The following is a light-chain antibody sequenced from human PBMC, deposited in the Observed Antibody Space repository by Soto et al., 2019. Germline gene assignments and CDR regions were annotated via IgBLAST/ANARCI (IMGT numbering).Light chain of an antibody. V-gene: IGKV3D-15*01. J-gene: IGKJ1*01. Sequence: PGARGTLSCTVSQSVSSYLAWYQQKPGQAPRLLIYGASSRATGIPDRFSGGGSGTEFTLTISSLQSEDFAEYHCQQYNNWPQTFGQGTKVDIK. CDR1: QSVSSY. CDR2: GAS. CDR3: QQYNNWPQT.